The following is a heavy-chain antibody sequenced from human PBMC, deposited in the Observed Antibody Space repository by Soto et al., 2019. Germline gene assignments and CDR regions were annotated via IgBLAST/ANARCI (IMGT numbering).Heavy chain of an antibody. CDR1: GGSISSCGYY. V-gene: IGHV4-31*03. Sequence: SETLSLTCTVSGGSISSCGYYWSWIRQHPGKGLEWIGYIYYSGSTYYNPSLKSRVTISVDTSKNQFSLKLSSVTAADTAVYYCARDWPYSSSWYAEHAFDSWGQGTMVTVSS. CDR2: IYYSGST. J-gene: IGHJ3*02. D-gene: IGHD6-13*01. CDR3: ARDWPYSSSWYAEHAFDS.